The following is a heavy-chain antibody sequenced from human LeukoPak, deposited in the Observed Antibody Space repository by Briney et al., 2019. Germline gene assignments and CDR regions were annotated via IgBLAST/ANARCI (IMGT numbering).Heavy chain of an antibody. J-gene: IGHJ4*02. Sequence: GGSLRLSCAASGFTFSTYIMNWVRQTPGKGLEWVSSIGTSTSYIYYADSVKGRFTISRDNAKNSLYLEMNSLRAEDTAVYYCAKDYYDSSGYYDFDYWGQGTLVTVSS. CDR3: AKDYYDSSGYYDFDY. CDR2: IGTSTSYI. CDR1: GFTFSTYI. D-gene: IGHD3-22*01. V-gene: IGHV3-21*04.